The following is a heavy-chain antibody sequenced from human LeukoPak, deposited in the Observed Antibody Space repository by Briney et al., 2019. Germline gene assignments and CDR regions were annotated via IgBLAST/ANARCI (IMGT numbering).Heavy chain of an antibody. CDR3: ASLGSSKVATYYYGMDV. CDR2: ISSTGGAT. J-gene: IGHJ6*02. V-gene: IGHV3-23*01. Sequence: GGSLRLSCAASGFTFSTYDMSWVRQAPGKGLEWVSSISSTGGATHYADSVKGRFSISRDNSENTLYFQMNSLRAEDTAAYYCASLGSSKVATYYYGMDVWGQGTTVTVSS. D-gene: IGHD5-12*01. CDR1: GFTFSTYD.